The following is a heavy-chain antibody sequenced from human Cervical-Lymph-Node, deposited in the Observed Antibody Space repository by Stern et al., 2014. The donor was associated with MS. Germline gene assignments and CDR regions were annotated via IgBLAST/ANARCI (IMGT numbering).Heavy chain of an antibody. J-gene: IGHJ4*02. Sequence: DQLVESGGGVVQPGRSLRLSCAASGFTFSTYGMHWVRQAPGKRLEWVAVILYDGSNKYYADSVKGRFTISRDNSKNTLYLQMDSLRGEDTAVYYFAKFGCRRTTQRCYFDNWGQGTLVTVSS. CDR1: GFTFSTYG. V-gene: IGHV3-30*18. CDR3: AKFGCRRTTQRCYFDN. D-gene: IGHD2-2*01. CDR2: ILYDGSNK.